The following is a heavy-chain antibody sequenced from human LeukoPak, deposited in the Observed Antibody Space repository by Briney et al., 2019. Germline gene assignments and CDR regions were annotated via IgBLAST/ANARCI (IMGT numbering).Heavy chain of an antibody. V-gene: IGHV4-39*01. Sequence: SETLSLTCTVSGDSISSLSYYWGWIRQPPGKGLEWIGSMYYSGSTYYNPSLKSRVTISVDTSKNQFSLKLSSVTAADTAVYYCARHIHVVEWLRYRYNWFDPWGQGTLVTVSS. D-gene: IGHD5-12*01. CDR2: MYYSGST. CDR1: GDSISSLSYY. CDR3: ARHIHVVEWLRYRYNWFDP. J-gene: IGHJ5*02.